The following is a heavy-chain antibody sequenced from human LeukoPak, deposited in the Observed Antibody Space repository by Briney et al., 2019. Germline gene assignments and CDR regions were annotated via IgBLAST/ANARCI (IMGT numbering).Heavy chain of an antibody. J-gene: IGHJ4*02. CDR1: GGSFSGYY. CDR3: ARGRLGAVAGTGRYFDY. Sequence: PSETLSLTCAVYGGSFSGYYWSWIRQPPRKGLEWIGEINHSGSTNYNPSLKSRVTISVDTSKNQFSLKLSSVTAADTAVYYCARGRLGAVAGTGRYFDYWGQGTLVTVSS. CDR2: INHSGST. D-gene: IGHD6-19*01. V-gene: IGHV4-34*01.